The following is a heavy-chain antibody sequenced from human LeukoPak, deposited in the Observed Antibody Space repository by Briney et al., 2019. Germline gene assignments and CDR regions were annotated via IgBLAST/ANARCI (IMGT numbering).Heavy chain of an antibody. CDR2: IDPNSGGT. D-gene: IGHD3-10*01. CDR1: GYTFTSYA. J-gene: IGHJ5*02. V-gene: IGHV1-2*02. CDR3: ASFEVGA. Sequence: ASVKVSCKASGYTFTSYAMNWVRQAPGQGLEWMGWIDPNSGGTNSPQKFQDRVTMTRDTSISTAYMELSRLRSDDTAVYYCASFEVGAWGQGTLVAVSS.